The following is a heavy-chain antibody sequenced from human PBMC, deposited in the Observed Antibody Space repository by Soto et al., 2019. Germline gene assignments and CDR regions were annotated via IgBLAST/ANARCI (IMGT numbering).Heavy chain of an antibody. D-gene: IGHD3-3*01. CDR3: ARKSTIFGVVHGMDV. J-gene: IGHJ6*02. CDR1: GFTFSSYA. CDR2: IIPIFGTA. Sequence: VQLLESGGGLVQPGGSLRLSCAASGFTFSSYAMSWVRQAPGQGLEWMGGIIPIFGTANYAQKFQGRVTITADKSTSTAYMELSSLRSEDTAVYYCARKSTIFGVVHGMDVWGQGTTVTVSS. V-gene: IGHV1-69*06.